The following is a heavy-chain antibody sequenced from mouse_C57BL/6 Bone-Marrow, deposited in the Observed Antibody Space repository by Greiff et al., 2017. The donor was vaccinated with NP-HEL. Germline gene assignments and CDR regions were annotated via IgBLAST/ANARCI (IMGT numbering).Heavy chain of an antibody. CDR2: ISSCGSYT. Sequence: EVQRVESGGDLVKPGGSLKLSCAASGFTFSSYGMSWVRQTPDKRLEWVATISSCGSYTYYPDSVKGRFTFSRDNAKNTLYLQMSSLKSEDTAMYYCARPDYYRYFDVWGTGTTVTVSS. J-gene: IGHJ1*03. D-gene: IGHD2-13*01. V-gene: IGHV5-6*01. CDR1: GFTFSSYG. CDR3: ARPDYYRYFDV.